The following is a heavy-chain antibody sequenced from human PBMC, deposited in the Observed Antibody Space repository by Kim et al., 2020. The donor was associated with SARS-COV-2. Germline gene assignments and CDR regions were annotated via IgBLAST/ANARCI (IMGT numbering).Heavy chain of an antibody. V-gene: IGHV1-8*01. CDR3: ARVPYDFWSGYYLYYFDY. D-gene: IGHD3-3*01. J-gene: IGHJ4*02. CDR1: GYTFTSYD. CDR2: MNPNSGNT. Sequence: ASVKVSCKASGYTFTSYDINWVRQATGQGLEWMGWMNPNSGNTGYAQKFQGRVTMTRNTSINTAYMELSSLRSEDTAVYYCARVPYDFWSGYYLYYFDYWGQGTLVTVSS.